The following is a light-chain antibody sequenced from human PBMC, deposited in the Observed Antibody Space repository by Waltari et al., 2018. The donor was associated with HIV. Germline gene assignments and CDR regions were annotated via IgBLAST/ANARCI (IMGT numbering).Light chain of an antibody. CDR2: EGS. CDR1: RSAVGSYNL. J-gene: IGLJ2*01. Sequence: SALTQPASVSGTPGQSITISCTGTRSAVGSYNLVSWYQQHPGKAPKLMIYEGSKRPSGVSNRFSGSKSGNTASLTISGLQAEDEADYYCWSYAGSSTSVFGGGTKLTVL. CDR3: WSYAGSSTSV. V-gene: IGLV2-23*01.